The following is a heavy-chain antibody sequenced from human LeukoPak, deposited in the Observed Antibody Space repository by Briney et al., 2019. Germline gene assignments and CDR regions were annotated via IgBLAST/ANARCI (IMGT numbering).Heavy chain of an antibody. Sequence: GGSLRLSCAASGFTFSSYSMNWVRQAPGKGLEWVSSISSSSSYIYYADSVKGRFTISRDNAKNSLYLQMNSLRAEDTAVYYCARATRLITMIVVDAFDIWGQGTMVTVSS. CDR3: ARATRLITMIVVDAFDI. CDR1: GFTFSSYS. V-gene: IGHV3-21*01. CDR2: ISSSSSYI. J-gene: IGHJ3*02. D-gene: IGHD3-22*01.